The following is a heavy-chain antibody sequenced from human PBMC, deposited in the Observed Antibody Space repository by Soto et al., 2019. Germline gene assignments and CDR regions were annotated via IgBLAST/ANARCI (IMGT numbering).Heavy chain of an antibody. J-gene: IGHJ5*02. CDR3: ARHRGPMVRGVISNWFDP. CDR1: GCSISSSSYY. D-gene: IGHD3-10*01. V-gene: IGHV4-39*01. CDR2: IYYSGST. Sequence: PSETLSLTCPVSGCSISSSSYYWGWIRQPPGKGLEWIGSIYYSGSTYYNPSLKSRVTISVDTSKNQFSLKLSSVTAADTAVYYCARHRGPMVRGVISNWFDPWGQGTLVTVSS.